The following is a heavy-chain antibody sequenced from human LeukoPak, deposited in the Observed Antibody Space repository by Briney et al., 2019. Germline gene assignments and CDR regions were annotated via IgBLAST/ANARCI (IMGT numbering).Heavy chain of an antibody. CDR2: INHSGST. Sequence: GSLRLSCAASGFTFDDYGMSWIRQPPGKGLEWIGEINHSGSTNYNPSLKSRVTISVDTSKNQFSLKLSSVTAADTAVYYCARGRTYYEFWSGYSDNWFDPWGQGTLVTVSS. D-gene: IGHD3-3*01. CDR3: ARGRTYYEFWSGYSDNWFDP. CDR1: GFTFDDYG. V-gene: IGHV4-34*01. J-gene: IGHJ5*02.